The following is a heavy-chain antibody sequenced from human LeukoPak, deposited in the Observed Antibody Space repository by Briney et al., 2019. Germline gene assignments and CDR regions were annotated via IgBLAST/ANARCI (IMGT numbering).Heavy chain of an antibody. CDR3: ARGPRGTHYYYYGMDV. J-gene: IGHJ6*02. CDR1: GGSLSGYY. Sequence: SETLSLTCAVYGGSLSGYYWSWIRQPPGKGLEWIGEINHSRSTNYNPSLKSRVTISVDTSKNQFSLKLSSVTAADTAVYYCARGPRGTHYYYYGMDVWGQGTTVTVSS. V-gene: IGHV4-34*01. CDR2: INHSRST.